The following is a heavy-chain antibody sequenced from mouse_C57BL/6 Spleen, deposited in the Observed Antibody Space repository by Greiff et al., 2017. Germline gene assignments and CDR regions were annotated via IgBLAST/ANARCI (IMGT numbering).Heavy chain of an antibody. J-gene: IGHJ1*03. CDR3: ATVVATGWYFDV. V-gene: IGHV3-6*01. Sequence: ESGPGLVKPSQSLSLTCSVTGYSITRGYYWNWIRQFPGNKLEWMGYISYDGSNNYNPSLKNRISITRDTSKNQFFLKLNSVTTEDTATYYCATVVATGWYFDVWGTGTTVTVSS. D-gene: IGHD1-1*01. CDR1: GYSITRGYY. CDR2: ISYDGSN.